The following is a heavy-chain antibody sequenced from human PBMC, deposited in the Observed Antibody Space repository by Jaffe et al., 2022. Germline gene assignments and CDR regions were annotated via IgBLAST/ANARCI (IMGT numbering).Heavy chain of an antibody. CDR3: ARAPRGPRNNWFDP. CDR1: GFTFSSYE. D-gene: IGHD3-10*01. Sequence: EVQLVESGGGLVQPGGSLRLSCAASGFTFSSYEMNWVRQAPGKGLEWVSYISSSGSTIYYADSVKGRFTISRDNAKNSLYLQMNSLRAEDTAVYYCARAPRGPRNNWFDPWGQGTLVTVSS. V-gene: IGHV3-48*03. J-gene: IGHJ5*02. CDR2: ISSSGSTI.